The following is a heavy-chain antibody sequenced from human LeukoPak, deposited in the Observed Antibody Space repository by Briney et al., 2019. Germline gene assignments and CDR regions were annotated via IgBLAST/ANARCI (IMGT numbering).Heavy chain of an antibody. CDR3: AKDYYDSSGYRLYFQH. D-gene: IGHD3-22*01. CDR2: ISSSGSTI. Sequence: GGSLRLSCAASGFTFSDYYMSWVRQAPGKGLEWVSYISSSGSTIYYADSVKGRFTISRDNAKNSLYLRMNSLRAEDTAVYYCAKDYYDSSGYRLYFQHWGQGTLVTVSS. CDR1: GFTFSDYY. J-gene: IGHJ1*01. V-gene: IGHV3-11*01.